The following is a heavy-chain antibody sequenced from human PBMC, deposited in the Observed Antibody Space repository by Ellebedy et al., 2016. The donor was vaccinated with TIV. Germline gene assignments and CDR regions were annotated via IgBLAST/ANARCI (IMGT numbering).Heavy chain of an antibody. CDR3: ATRDYDLWSGVSYYYYMDV. CDR1: GFTVSSNY. J-gene: IGHJ6*03. Sequence: GGSLRLXCAASGFTVSSNYMSWVRQAPGKGLEWVSVIYSGGSTFYADSVKGRFTIFRDNSKNTLYLQMNSLRAEDTAVYYCATRDYDLWSGVSYYYYMDVWGKGTTVTVSS. V-gene: IGHV3-53*01. D-gene: IGHD3-3*01. CDR2: IYSGGST.